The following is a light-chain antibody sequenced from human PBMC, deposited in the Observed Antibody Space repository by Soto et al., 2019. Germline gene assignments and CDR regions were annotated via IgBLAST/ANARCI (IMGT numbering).Light chain of an antibody. CDR3: QQYNNYPLT. Sequence: DIQMPQSPSSLSASVGDRVTITCQASQDISNYLNWYQQKPGKAPKLLIYAASNLETGVPSRFSGSGSGTDFTFTISSLQPEDIATYYCQQYNNYPLTFGPGTKVDIK. CDR1: QDISNY. V-gene: IGKV1-33*01. CDR2: AAS. J-gene: IGKJ3*01.